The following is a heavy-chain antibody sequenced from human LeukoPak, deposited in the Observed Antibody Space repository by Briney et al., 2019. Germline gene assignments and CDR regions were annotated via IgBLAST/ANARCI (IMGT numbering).Heavy chain of an antibody. CDR3: ARDRITAQYNIYYFDY. CDR1: GYTFTSYY. D-gene: IGHD3-9*01. CDR2: INPSGGST. Sequence: ASVKVSCTASGYTFTSYYMHWVRQAPGQGLEWMGIINPSGGSTSYAQKFQGRVTMTRDTSTSTVYMELSSLRSEDTAVYYCARDRITAQYNIYYFDYWGQGTLVTVSS. V-gene: IGHV1-46*01. J-gene: IGHJ4*02.